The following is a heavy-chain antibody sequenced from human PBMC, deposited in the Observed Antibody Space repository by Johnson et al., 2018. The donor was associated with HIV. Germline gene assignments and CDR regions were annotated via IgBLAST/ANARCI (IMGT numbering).Heavy chain of an antibody. CDR3: AKAELVGALEGGAFDI. CDR1: GFTFSTYW. D-gene: IGHD1-26*01. J-gene: IGHJ3*02. Sequence: VQLVESGGGVVQPGRSLRLSCAASGFTFSTYWMHWVRQAPGKGLVWVSRISSDGSSTSYADSVKGRFTISRDNSKNTLYLQMNSLRAEDTAVYYCAKAELVGALEGGAFDIWGQGTMVTVSS. V-gene: IGHV3-74*02. CDR2: ISSDGSST.